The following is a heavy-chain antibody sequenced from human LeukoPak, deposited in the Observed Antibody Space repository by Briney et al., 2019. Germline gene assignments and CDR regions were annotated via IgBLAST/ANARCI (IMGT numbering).Heavy chain of an antibody. D-gene: IGHD6-13*01. CDR1: GFSFSGYE. CDR2: IYSGGST. V-gene: IGHV3-66*01. J-gene: IGHJ4*02. Sequence: GGSLRLSCAASGFSFSGYEMNWVRQAPGKGLEWVSVIYSGGSTYYADSVKGRFTISRDDSKNTLYLQMNGLGAEDTAVYYCARDNIGTISSWYVDYWGQGTLVTVSS. CDR3: ARDNIGTISSWYVDY.